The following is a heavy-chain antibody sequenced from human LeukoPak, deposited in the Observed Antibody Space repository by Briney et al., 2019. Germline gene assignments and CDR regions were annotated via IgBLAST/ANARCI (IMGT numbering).Heavy chain of an antibody. Sequence: GGSLRLSCAASGFTFSSYAMHWVRQAPGKGLEWVALISHDGSNEYYADSVRGRFAISRDNSKNAVYLQMNSLRTEDTAVYYCSRDYRAGRFSFDYWGQGTLVTVSS. CDR1: GFTFSSYA. V-gene: IGHV3-30*09. CDR3: SRDYRAGRFSFDY. CDR2: ISHDGSNE. J-gene: IGHJ4*02. D-gene: IGHD1-14*01.